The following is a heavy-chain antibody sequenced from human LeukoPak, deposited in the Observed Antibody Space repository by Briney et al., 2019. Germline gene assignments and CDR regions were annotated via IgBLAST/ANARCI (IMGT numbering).Heavy chain of an antibody. V-gene: IGHV1-2*02. J-gene: IGHJ4*02. CDR2: INPNSGGT. Sequence: GASVKVSCKASGYTFTDYYMHWVRQAPGRGLEWMGWINPNSGGTNYAQRFQGRVTMTCDTSISTAYMELSRLRSDDTALYYCTRDTGRRFGDEKVDYWGQGSLVTVSS. D-gene: IGHD3-10*01. CDR3: TRDTGRRFGDEKVDY. CDR1: GYTFTDYY.